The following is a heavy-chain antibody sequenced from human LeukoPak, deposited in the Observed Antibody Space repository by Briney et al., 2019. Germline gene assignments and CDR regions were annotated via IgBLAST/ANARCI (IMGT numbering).Heavy chain of an antibody. CDR1: GFTFSSYN. J-gene: IGHJ4*02. D-gene: IGHD3-10*01. CDR3: ARGFSGSYIFAWDY. Sequence: GGSLRLSCAASGFTFSSYNMNWVRQAPGKGLEWVSSISSSSSYIYYADSVKGRFTISRDNAKNSLYLQMNSLRAEDTAVYYCARGFSGSYIFAWDYWGQGTLVTVSS. CDR2: ISSSSSYI. V-gene: IGHV3-21*01.